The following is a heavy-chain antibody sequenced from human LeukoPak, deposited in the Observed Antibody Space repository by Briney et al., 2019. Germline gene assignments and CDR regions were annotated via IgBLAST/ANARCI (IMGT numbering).Heavy chain of an antibody. CDR3: GRYYVMDV. J-gene: IGHJ6*04. CDR2: ISDSGGST. V-gene: IGHV3-23*01. CDR1: GFTFSTYV. Sequence: PGGSLRLSCAASGFTFSTYVMYWVRQAPGKGLEWVSTISDSGGSTYYADSVKGRFTISRDNSKSTLYLQMNSLRAEDTAVYYCGRYYVMDVWGKGTSVTVSS.